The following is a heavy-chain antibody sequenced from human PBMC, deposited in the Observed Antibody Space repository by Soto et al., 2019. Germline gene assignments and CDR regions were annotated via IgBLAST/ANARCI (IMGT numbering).Heavy chain of an antibody. Sequence: QVQLVQSGAEVKKPGSSVKVSCKVSGGRFNTNAISWLRQAPGQGLEWMGGIIAIFDKANYAQKFQDRVTMTADESTSTAHMELSSLRSDDTAVYFCTREAHGGNFESWGQGTLVTVSS. CDR2: IIAIFDKA. CDR1: GGRFNTNA. J-gene: IGHJ4*02. V-gene: IGHV1-69*12. CDR3: TREAHGGNFES. D-gene: IGHD2-15*01.